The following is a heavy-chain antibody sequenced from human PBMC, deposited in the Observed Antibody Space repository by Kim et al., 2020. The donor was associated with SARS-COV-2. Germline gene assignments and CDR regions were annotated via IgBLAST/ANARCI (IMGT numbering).Heavy chain of an antibody. J-gene: IGHJ4*02. CDR2: IDPGNGVT. Sequence: ASVKVSCKASGYTFTTQTIHWMRQAPGQRLEWMGWIDPGNGVTKYSQKLQDRITITMDTSASTAFMELSDLTSEDTAMYYCTRDRRDTHANAYWSQGTQVTVSS. CDR1: GYTFTTQT. V-gene: IGHV1-3*01. CDR3: TRDRRDTHANAY.